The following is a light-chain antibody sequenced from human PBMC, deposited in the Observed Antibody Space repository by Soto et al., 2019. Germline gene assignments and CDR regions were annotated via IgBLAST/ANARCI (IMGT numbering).Light chain of an antibody. V-gene: IGLV2-23*02. CDR2: EVN. CDR3: CSYASSSPDV. Sequence: QSVLAQPASVSGSPGQSITISCTGTSSDVGSYNLVSWYQHHPGKAPKFMIYEVNKRPSGISNRFSGSKSGNTASLTISGLQAEDEADYYCCSYASSSPDVFGTGTKLTVL. J-gene: IGLJ1*01. CDR1: SSDVGSYNL.